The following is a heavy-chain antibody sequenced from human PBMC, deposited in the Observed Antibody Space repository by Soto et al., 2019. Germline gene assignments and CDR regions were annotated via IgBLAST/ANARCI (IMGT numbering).Heavy chain of an antibody. V-gene: IGHV4-59*01. J-gene: IGHJ4*02. CDR1: GGSISSYY. CDR3: ARRYGGNFDY. Sequence: TSETLSLTRTVSGGSISSYYWSWIRQPPGKGLEWIGYIYYSGSTNYNPSLKSRVTISVDTSKNQFSLKLSSVTAADTAVYYCARRYGGNFDYWGQGTLVTVS. CDR2: IYYSGST. D-gene: IGHD1-26*01.